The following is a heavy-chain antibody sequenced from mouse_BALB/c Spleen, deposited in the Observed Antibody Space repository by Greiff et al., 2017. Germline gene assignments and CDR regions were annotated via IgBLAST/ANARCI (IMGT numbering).Heavy chain of an antibody. CDR2: IYPGGGYT. V-gene: IGHV1-63*02. CDR3: ARDSSGYGAMDY. J-gene: IGHJ4*01. Sequence: VQLQQSGAELVRPGTSVKISCKASGYTFTNYWLGWVKQRPGHGLEWIGDIYPGGGYTNYNEKFKGKATLTADTSSSTAYMQLSSLTSEDSAVYFCARDSSGYGAMDYWGQGTSVTVSS. D-gene: IGHD3-2*01. CDR1: GYTFTNYW.